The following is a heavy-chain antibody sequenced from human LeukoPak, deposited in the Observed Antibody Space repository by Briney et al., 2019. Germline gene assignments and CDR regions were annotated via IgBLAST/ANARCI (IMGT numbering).Heavy chain of an antibody. J-gene: IGHJ6*02. CDR3: AKGVVAATNAAYYGMDV. Sequence: GGSLRLSCAASGLTFSNYGMHWVRQAPGKGLEGVAVISYDESDKYYADSVEGRFTISRDNSKNTLYLQMNSLRPEDTAVYYCAKGVVAATNAAYYGMDVWGQGTTVTVSS. V-gene: IGHV3-30*18. CDR2: ISYDESDK. D-gene: IGHD2-15*01. CDR1: GLTFSNYG.